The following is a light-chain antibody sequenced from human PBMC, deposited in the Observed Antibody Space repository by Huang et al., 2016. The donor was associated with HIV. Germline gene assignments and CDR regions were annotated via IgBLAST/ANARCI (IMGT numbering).Light chain of an antibody. Sequence: DIVLTQSPGTLSLSPGERATLSCRASQSLRDTYLAWYQQKPGQAPRLLIYGASNRATGSPDRFSGSGSGTDFTLTISRLEPEDFAVYFCQQYDSPPPTFGQGAKVEIK. J-gene: IGKJ1*01. CDR1: QSLRDTY. V-gene: IGKV3-20*01. CDR2: GAS. CDR3: QQYDSPPPT.